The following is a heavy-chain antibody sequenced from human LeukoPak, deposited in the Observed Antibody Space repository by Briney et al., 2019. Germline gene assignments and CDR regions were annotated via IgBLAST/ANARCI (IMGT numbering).Heavy chain of an antibody. CDR1: GYTFTSYG. CDR2: ISAYNGNT. D-gene: IGHD4-23*01. CDR3: AREPDYGGYFDY. V-gene: IGHV1-18*01. J-gene: IGHJ4*02. Sequence: ASVKDSCKASGYTFTSYGISWVRQAPGQGLEWMGWISAYNGNTNYAQKLQGRVTMTTDTSTSTAYMELRSLRSDDTAVYYCAREPDYGGYFDYWGQGTLVTVSS.